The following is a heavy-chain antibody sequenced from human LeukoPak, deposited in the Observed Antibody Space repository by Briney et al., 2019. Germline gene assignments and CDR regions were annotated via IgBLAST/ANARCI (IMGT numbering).Heavy chain of an antibody. CDR3: AKASGVPWADYAFDI. V-gene: IGHV3-30*18. J-gene: IGHJ3*02. CDR2: ISYDGSNK. Sequence: PGRSLRLSCAASGFTFSSYGMHWVRQAPGKGLEWVAVISYDGSNKYYADSVEGRFTISRDTSKNTLYLQMNSLRAEDTAVYYCAKASGVPWADYAFDIWGQGTMVTVSS. D-gene: IGHD3-10*01. CDR1: GFTFSSYG.